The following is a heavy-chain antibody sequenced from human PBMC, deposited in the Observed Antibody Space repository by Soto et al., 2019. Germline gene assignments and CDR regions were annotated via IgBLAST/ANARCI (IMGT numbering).Heavy chain of an antibody. CDR3: AKDPLGGGSPDN. D-gene: IGHD5-12*01. CDR2: FDPGVGET. CDR1: GNTLIELA. V-gene: IGHV1-24*01. J-gene: IGHJ4*02. Sequence: QVQLVQSGAEVKKPGASVKVSCKVSGNTLIELAMHWVRQAPGKGLEWMGGFDPGVGETIYAQRFQGRVTMTEDTSIDTAYLELSSLSSEDTAVYYCAKDPLGGGSPDNWGQGTLVTVSS.